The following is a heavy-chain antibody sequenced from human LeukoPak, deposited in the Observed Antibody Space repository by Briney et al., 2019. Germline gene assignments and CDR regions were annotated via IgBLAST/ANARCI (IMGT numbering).Heavy chain of an antibody. CDR2: MYYSGST. J-gene: IGHJ4*02. V-gene: IGHV4-39*07. Sequence: SETLSLTCTVSGGSISSSSYYWGWIRQPPGKGLEWIGSMYYSGSTYYNPSLKSRVTISVDTSKNQFSLKLSSVTAADTAVYYCARWMLNRSGWYDWGQGTLVTVSS. D-gene: IGHD6-19*01. CDR3: ARWMLNRSGWYD. CDR1: GGSISSSSYY.